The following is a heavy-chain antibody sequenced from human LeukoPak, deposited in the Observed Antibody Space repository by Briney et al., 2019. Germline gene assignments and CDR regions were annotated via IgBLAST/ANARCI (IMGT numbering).Heavy chain of an antibody. V-gene: IGHV1-46*03. J-gene: IGHJ3*02. Sequence: IINPSGGSTSYAQKFQGRVTMTRDTSTSTVYMELSSLRSEDTAVYYCARRGWYDRKDAFDIWGQGTMVTVSS. CDR3: ARRGWYDRKDAFDI. D-gene: IGHD3-22*01. CDR2: INPSGGST.